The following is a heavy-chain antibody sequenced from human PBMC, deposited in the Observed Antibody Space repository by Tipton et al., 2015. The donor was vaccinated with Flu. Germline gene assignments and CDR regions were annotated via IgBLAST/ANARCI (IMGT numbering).Heavy chain of an antibody. Sequence: SLRLSCAASGFTFNSYEMDWVRQAPGKGLEWISYISDVNRIHYADSVKGRFTISRDNAKKSLYLQMNSLGAEDTVVYYCAREFCSGGSCSDAFDLWGQGTMVTVSS. V-gene: IGHV3-48*03. CDR3: AREFCSGGSCSDAFDL. D-gene: IGHD2-15*01. J-gene: IGHJ3*01. CDR2: ISDVNRI. CDR1: GFTFNSYE.